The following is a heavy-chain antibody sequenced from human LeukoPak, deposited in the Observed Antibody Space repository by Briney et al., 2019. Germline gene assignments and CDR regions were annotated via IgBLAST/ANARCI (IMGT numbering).Heavy chain of an antibody. CDR2: IDDSGNT. Sequence: PSETLSLTCTVSGGSVSSYFWSWIRRPPGKGLEWIGYIDDSGNTKYNPSLKSQVSISIDKSKNQFSLKLSSVTAADTAVYYCARLSDSSSWYKPSPRANWFDPWGQGTLVTVSS. D-gene: IGHD6-13*01. CDR1: GGSVSSYF. J-gene: IGHJ5*02. CDR3: ARLSDSSSWYKPSPRANWFDP. V-gene: IGHV4-59*02.